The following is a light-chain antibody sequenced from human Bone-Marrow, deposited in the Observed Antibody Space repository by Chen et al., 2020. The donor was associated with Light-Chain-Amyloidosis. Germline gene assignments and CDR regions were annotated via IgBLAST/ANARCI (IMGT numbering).Light chain of an antibody. CDR2: GAS. J-gene: IGKJ4*01. CDR3: QQYTNWPLT. Sequence: EIVMTQSPATLSVSPGERATLSCRASQSVSSNLAWYQQKPGQAPRLLIYGASTRATGIPARFSGSGSGTEFTLTISSLQSEDFAVYYCQQYTNWPLTFGGGIKVEIK. CDR1: QSVSSN. V-gene: IGKV3-15*01.